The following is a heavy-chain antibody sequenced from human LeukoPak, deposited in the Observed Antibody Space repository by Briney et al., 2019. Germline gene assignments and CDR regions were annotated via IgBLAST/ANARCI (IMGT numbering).Heavy chain of an antibody. CDR1: GFSLSTSGMR. CDR2: IDWDDDK. Sequence: SGPALVKPTQTLTLTCTFSGFSLSTSGMRVSWIRQPPGKALEWLARIDWDDDKFYSTSLKTRLTISKGTSKNQVVLTMTNMDPVDTATYYCARTSIAAAGTAFDPWGQGTLVTVSS. D-gene: IGHD6-13*01. CDR3: ARTSIAAAGTAFDP. V-gene: IGHV2-70*04. J-gene: IGHJ5*02.